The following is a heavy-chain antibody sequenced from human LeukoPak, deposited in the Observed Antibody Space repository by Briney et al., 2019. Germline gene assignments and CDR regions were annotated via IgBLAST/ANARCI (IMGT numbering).Heavy chain of an antibody. CDR1: GFTFNSYS. J-gene: IGHJ4*02. V-gene: IGHV3-48*01. D-gene: IGHD2-2*01. CDR3: APGYCTSTSCSHYFEH. CDR2: ISSSSNTI. Sequence: PGGSLRLSCAASGFTFNSYSMNWVRQAPGKGLEWVSYISSSSNTIYYADSVKGRFTISRDNAKNPLYLQLNSLRAEDTAVYYCAPGYCTSTSCSHYFEHWGQGTLVTVSS.